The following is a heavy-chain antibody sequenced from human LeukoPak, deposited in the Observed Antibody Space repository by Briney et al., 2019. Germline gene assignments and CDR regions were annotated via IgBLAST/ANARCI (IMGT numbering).Heavy chain of an antibody. Sequence: GGSLRLSCATSGFTFSSYWMSWVRQAPGKGLEWVANIKQDGSEKYYVDSVKGRFTISRDNAKNSLYLQMNSLRAEDTAVYYCARDGGYDFWSGYYQDYWGQGTLVTVSS. D-gene: IGHD3-3*01. CDR1: GFTFSSYW. V-gene: IGHV3-7*01. CDR2: IKQDGSEK. CDR3: ARDGGYDFWSGYYQDY. J-gene: IGHJ4*02.